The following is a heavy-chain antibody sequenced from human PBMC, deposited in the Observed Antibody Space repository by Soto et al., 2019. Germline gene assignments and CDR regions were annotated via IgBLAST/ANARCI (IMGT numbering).Heavy chain of an antibody. CDR1: RFTFRSHA. V-gene: IGHV3-23*01. CDR3: AKDRDSGSRWYPYYFDY. D-gene: IGHD6-19*01. CDR2: TSGSGGGT. Sequence: GGSLRLSCAASRFTFRSHAMSWVRQAPGKGLEWVSATSGSGGGTYYADSVRGRFTISRDNSKNTLYVQMNSLRGEDTAVYYCAKDRDSGSRWYPYYFDYWGQGTLVTVSS. J-gene: IGHJ4*02.